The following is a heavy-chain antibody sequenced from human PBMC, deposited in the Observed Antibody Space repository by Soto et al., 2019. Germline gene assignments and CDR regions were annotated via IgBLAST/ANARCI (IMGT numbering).Heavy chain of an antibody. J-gene: IGHJ4*02. CDR2: ISYDGNTN. Sequence: QVQLVESGGGVVQPGRSLRLSCAASGFIFSGYAMHWVRQAPGKGLNWVAVISYDGNTNYYADSVKGRFTVSRDNSKNTLYVQMNNLSPEDTAMYYCAKETSAYEIDYWGQGTLVTVSS. V-gene: IGHV3-30-3*01. D-gene: IGHD5-12*01. CDR1: GFIFSGYA. CDR3: AKETSAYEIDY.